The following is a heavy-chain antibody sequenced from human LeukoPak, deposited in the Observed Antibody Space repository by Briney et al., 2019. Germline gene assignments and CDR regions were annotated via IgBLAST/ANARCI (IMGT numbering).Heavy chain of an antibody. V-gene: IGHV4-61*02. J-gene: IGHJ4*02. D-gene: IGHD3-3*01. CDR2: IYTRGST. Sequence: SETLSLTCTVSGGSISSGSYYWSWIRQPAGKGLEWIGRIYTRGSTNYNPSLKSRVTISVDTSKNQFSLKLSSVTAADTAVYYCARGNYDFWSGYSNDYWGQGTLVTVSS. CDR1: GGSISSGSYY. CDR3: ARGNYDFWSGYSNDY.